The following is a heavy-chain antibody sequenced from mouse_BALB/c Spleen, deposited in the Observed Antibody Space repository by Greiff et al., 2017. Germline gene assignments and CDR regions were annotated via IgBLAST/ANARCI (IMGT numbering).Heavy chain of an antibody. J-gene: IGHJ3*01. CDR1: GFSLTSYG. CDR3: AREGYGSSPAWFAY. CDR2: IWAGGST. V-gene: IGHV2-9*02. Sequence: VHLVESGPGLVAPSQSLSITCTVSGFSLTSYGVHWVRQPPGKGLEWLGVIWAGGSTNYNSALMSRLSISKDNSKSQVFLKMNSLQTDDTAMYYCAREGYGSSPAWFAYWGQGTLVTVSA. D-gene: IGHD1-1*01.